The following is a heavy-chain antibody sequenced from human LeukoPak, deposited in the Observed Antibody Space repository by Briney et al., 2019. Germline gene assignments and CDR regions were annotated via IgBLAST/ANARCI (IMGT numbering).Heavy chain of an antibody. CDR1: GDFISSGGHY. CDR2: IFHTGST. D-gene: IGHD1-1*01. Sequence: PSETLSLICTVSGDFISSGGHYWTWLRQRPGKGLEWIGYIFHTGSTYYNPSLKSRVTISVDTSKNQFSLKLSSVTAADTAVYYCARAPGIWNEYGRLEYWGQGALVTVSS. J-gene: IGHJ4*02. V-gene: IGHV4-31*03. CDR3: ARAPGIWNEYGRLEY.